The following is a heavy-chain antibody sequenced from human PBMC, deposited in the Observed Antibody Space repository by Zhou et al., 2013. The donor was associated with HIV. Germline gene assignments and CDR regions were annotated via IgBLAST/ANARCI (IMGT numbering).Heavy chain of an antibody. CDR1: GGTFSSYA. Sequence: QVQLVQSGAEVKKPGSSVKVSCKASGGTFSSYAISWVRQAPGQGLEWMGGIIPIFGTANYAQKFQGRVTITTDESTSTAYMELSSLRSEDTAVYYCARSPYSGYPRGRKNDAFDIWGQGTMVTVSS. D-gene: IGHD5-12*01. CDR2: IIPIFGTA. CDR3: ARSPYSGYPRGRKNDAFDI. J-gene: IGHJ3*02. V-gene: IGHV1-69*01.